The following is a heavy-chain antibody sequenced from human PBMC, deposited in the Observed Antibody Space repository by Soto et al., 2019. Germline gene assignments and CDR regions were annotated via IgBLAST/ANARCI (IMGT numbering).Heavy chain of an antibody. J-gene: IGHJ4*01. V-gene: IGHV3-33*01. CDR2: IYYDGSNR. CDR1: GFTFGTYA. D-gene: IGHD2-8*01. Sequence: GGSLRLSCAASGFTFGTYAMHWVRQAPGKGLEWVAVIYYDGSNRYYGDAVKGRFTISRDNSKSTLYLQMSSLRAEDTAVYYCARAFCTNGVCHYLFDYWGHGTLVIGS. CDR3: ARAFCTNGVCHYLFDY.